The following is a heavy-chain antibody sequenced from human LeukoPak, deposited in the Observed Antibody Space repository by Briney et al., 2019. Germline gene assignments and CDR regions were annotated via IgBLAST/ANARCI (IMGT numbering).Heavy chain of an antibody. D-gene: IGHD3-3*01. Sequence: ASVKVSCKASGYTFTSYGISWVRQAPGQGLEWMGGIIPIFGTANYAQKFQGRVTMTTDTSTSTAYMELRSLRSDDTAVYYCARVPNYDFWSGYYGPNFDYWGQGTLVTVSS. CDR2: IIPIFGTA. V-gene: IGHV1-18*01. CDR1: GYTFTSYG. J-gene: IGHJ4*02. CDR3: ARVPNYDFWSGYYGPNFDY.